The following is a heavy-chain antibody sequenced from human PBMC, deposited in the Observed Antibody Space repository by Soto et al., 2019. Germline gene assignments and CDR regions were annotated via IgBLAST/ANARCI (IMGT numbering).Heavy chain of an antibody. D-gene: IGHD3-9*01. CDR2: IILIFGTA. J-gene: IGHJ6*02. Sequence: QVQLVQSGAEVKKPGSSVKVSCKASGGTFSSYAISWVRQAPGQGLEWVGGIILIFGTANYAQKVQGRVTITADKSTSTAYRELSSLRCEDTAVYCWAISQRTVYSMNYYCSGMDVWGQVTTVTASS. CDR3: AISQRTVYSMNYYCSGMDV. CDR1: GGTFSSYA. V-gene: IGHV1-69*06.